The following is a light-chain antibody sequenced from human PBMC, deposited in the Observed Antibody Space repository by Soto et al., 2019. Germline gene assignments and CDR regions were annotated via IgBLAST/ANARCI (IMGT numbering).Light chain of an antibody. CDR3: SSFTSSTNTRA. CDR2: DVS. J-gene: IGLJ2*01. CDR1: SSDVGDYNY. Sequence: QSALTQPASVSGSHGQSITISCTGTSSDVGDYNYVSWYQQYPGKVPKLMIYDVSNRPSGVSYRFSGSKSGNTASLTISGLQAEDEADYSCSSFTSSTNTRAFGGGTKLSVL. V-gene: IGLV2-14*03.